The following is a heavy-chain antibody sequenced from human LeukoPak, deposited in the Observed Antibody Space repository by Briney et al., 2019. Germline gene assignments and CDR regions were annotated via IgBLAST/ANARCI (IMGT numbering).Heavy chain of an antibody. V-gene: IGHV4-30-4*01. CDR2: IYYSGST. Sequence: SETLSLTCTVSGGSISSGDYYWSWIRHPPGKGLEWIGYIYYSGSTYYNPSLKSRVTISVDTSKNQFSLKLSSVTAADTAVYYCARVEYSYGTTTFDYWGQGTLVTVSS. CDR3: ARVEYSYGTTTFDY. CDR1: GGSISSGDYY. J-gene: IGHJ4*02. D-gene: IGHD5-18*01.